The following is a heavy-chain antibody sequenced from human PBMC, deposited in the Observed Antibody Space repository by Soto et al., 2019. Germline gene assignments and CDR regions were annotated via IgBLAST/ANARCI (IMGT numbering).Heavy chain of an antibody. CDR2: INPSGGST. V-gene: IGHV1-46*01. CDR1: GYTFTSYY. CDR3: ARDPAVAGTGYGMDV. J-gene: IGHJ6*02. Sequence: ASVKVSCKASGYTFTSYYMHWVRQAPGQGLEWMGIINPSGGSTSYAQKFQGRVTMTRDTSTSTVYMELSSLRSEDTAVYYCARDPAVAGTGYGMDVWGQGTTVT. D-gene: IGHD6-19*01.